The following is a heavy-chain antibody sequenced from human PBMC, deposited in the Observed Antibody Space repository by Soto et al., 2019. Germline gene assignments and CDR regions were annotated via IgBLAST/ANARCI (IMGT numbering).Heavy chain of an antibody. CDR2: LIGGHYGT. D-gene: IGHD3-10*01. CDR1: GFTLQNYA. CDR3: SKGKSTGDIDWFDP. V-gene: IGHV3-23*01. J-gene: IGHJ5*02. Sequence: GGSLRLSCTASGFTLQNYAMAWVRQAPGKGLEWVSTLIGGHYGTAYSYSVKGRFTVSRDNSKNCLYLQMNSLGVEDTAMYFCSKGKSTGDIDWFDPWGQGSLVTVSS.